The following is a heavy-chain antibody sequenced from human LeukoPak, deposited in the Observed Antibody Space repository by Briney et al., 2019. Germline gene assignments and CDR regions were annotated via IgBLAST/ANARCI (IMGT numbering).Heavy chain of an antibody. CDR1: GGSISSYY. D-gene: IGHD6-19*01. V-gene: IGHV4-59*01. CDR3: ARYHSSGCYDY. J-gene: IGHJ4*02. CDR2: IYYSGST. Sequence: SETLSLTCTVPGGSISSYYWSWIRQPPGKGLEWIGYIYYSGSTNYNPSLKSRVTISVDTSKNQFSLKLSSVTAADTAVYYCARYHSSGCYDYWGQGTLVTVSS.